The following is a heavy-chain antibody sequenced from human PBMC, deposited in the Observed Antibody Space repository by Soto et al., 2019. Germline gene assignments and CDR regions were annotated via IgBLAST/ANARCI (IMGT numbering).Heavy chain of an antibody. J-gene: IGHJ3*02. CDR1: GYNFNKYA. CDR2: IGTSGDNT. V-gene: IGHV3-23*01. Sequence: EVQLLESGGGLRQPGGSLRLSCVASGYNFNKYAVSWVRQAPGKGLEWVSAIGTSGDNTYYTDSVKGRFTISRDNSKNMLYLQMDRLTAEYTAVYYCARRAYYFDDTGSHAFDIWGQGTRVTVSS. CDR3: ARRAYYFDDTGSHAFDI. D-gene: IGHD3-22*01.